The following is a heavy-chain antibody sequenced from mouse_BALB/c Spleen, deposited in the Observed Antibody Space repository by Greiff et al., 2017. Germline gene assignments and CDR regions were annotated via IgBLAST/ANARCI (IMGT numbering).Heavy chain of an antibody. J-gene: IGHJ3*01. CDR2: ISYSGST. CDR1: GYSITSDYA. CDR3: ARGGFITTVVDPFAY. Sequence: EVQLQESGPGLVKPSQSLSLTCTVTGYSITSDYAWNWIRQFPGNKLEWMGYISYSGSTSYNPSLKSRISITRDTSKNQFFLQLNSVTTEDTATYYCARGGFITTVVDPFAYWGQGTLVTVSA. D-gene: IGHD1-1*01. V-gene: IGHV3-2*02.